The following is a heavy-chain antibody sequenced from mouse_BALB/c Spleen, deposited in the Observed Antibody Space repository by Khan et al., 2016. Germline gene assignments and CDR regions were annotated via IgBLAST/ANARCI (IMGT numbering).Heavy chain of an antibody. CDR2: IDPENGDA. J-gene: IGHJ3*01. CDR1: GFKIKDYY. CDR3: NSWGQFGLPFAY. D-gene: IGHD3-2*01. V-gene: IGHV14-4*02. Sequence: VQLQQSGAELVRSGASVKLSCTTSGFKIKDYYIHWVKQRPEQGLEWIGWIDPENGDAAYAPKFQGKVTMTADTSSNTAYLQLSSLTSEDTSVYYCNSWGQFGLPFAYWGQGTLVTVSA.